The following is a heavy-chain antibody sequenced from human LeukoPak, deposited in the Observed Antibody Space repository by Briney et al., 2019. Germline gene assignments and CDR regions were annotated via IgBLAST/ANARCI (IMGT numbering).Heavy chain of an antibody. D-gene: IGHD3-3*01. Sequence: ASVKVSCKASGYTFTGYYMHWVRQAPGQGLEWMGWINPNSGGTNYAQKFQGRVTMTRDTSISTAYMELSRLRSDDTAVYYCARVKGDGFWSGPPLYYYYYMDVWGKGTTVTVSS. CDR2: INPNSGGT. J-gene: IGHJ6*03. CDR3: ARVKGDGFWSGPPLYYYYYMDV. V-gene: IGHV1-2*02. CDR1: GYTFTGYY.